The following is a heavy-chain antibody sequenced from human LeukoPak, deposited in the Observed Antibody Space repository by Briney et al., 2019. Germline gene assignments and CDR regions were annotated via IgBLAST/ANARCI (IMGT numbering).Heavy chain of an antibody. V-gene: IGHV4-38-2*02. CDR1: GYSISSGYY. J-gene: IGHJ5*02. CDR2: INHSGST. D-gene: IGHD2-15*01. Sequence: PSETLSLTCTVSGYSISSGYYWGWIRLPPGKGLEWIGIINHSGSTFCNTSLKSRVTISVDTSTNQFSLQLRSVTAADTALYYCARVGYCSGGSCLNWFDPWGRGTLVTVSS. CDR3: ARVGYCSGGSCLNWFDP.